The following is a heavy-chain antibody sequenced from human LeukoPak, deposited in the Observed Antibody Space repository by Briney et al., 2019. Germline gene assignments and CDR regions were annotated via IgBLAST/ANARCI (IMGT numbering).Heavy chain of an antibody. CDR2: INPNSGGT. CDR3: ARSYGDYGNYYYYMDD. V-gene: IGHV1-2*06. CDR1: GYTFTDYY. Sequence: ASVKVSCKAFGYTFTDYYMHWVRQAPGQGLEWMGRINPNSGGTNSAQKFQGRVTMTRDTSISTAYMELRSLRSDDTAVYYCARSYGDYGNYYYYMDDWGKGTTVTVSS. J-gene: IGHJ6*03. D-gene: IGHD4-17*01.